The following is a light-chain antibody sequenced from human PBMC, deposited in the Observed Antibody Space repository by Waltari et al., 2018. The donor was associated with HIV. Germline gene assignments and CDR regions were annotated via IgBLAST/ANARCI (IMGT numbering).Light chain of an antibody. CDR2: AAS. V-gene: IGKV1-12*01. J-gene: IGKJ2*01. Sequence: DMHTTPSLSPMPASAWDRHTITCRASQFISTSLACYQQRPSRAPKLLSFAASRLQSGVPSRFSGGGSGTQFTLTINRLQPEDLATYYCQQAYSFPHTFGQGT. CDR1: QFISTS. CDR3: QQAYSFPHT.